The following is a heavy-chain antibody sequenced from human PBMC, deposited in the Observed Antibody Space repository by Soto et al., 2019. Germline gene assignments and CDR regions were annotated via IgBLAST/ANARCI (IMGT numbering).Heavy chain of an antibody. D-gene: IGHD2-8*01. CDR2: IIPIFGTA. V-gene: IGHV1-69*13. CDR3: ARGGTLCTNGVCLPGHDAFDI. J-gene: IGHJ3*02. CDR1: GGTFSSYS. Sequence: SGKVSCKASGGTFSSYSISWVRQAPGQGLEWMGGIIPIFGTANYAQKFQGRVTITADESTSTAYMELSSLRSEDTAVYYCARGGTLCTNGVCLPGHDAFDIWGQGTMVTVSS.